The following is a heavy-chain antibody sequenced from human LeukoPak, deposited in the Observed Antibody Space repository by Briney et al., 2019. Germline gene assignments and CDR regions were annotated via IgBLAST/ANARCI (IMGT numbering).Heavy chain of an antibody. V-gene: IGHV4-34*01. CDR1: GGSFSGYY. CDR2: INDSGSI. D-gene: IGHD4-11*01. Sequence: SETLSLTCAVYGGSFSGYYWSWIREPPGKGLEWIGEINDSGSINYNPSFKGRVTISVDTSKNQFSLKLSSVTAADTAIYYCARGKGYSDYIGWFDPWGQGTLVTVSS. CDR3: ARGKGYSDYIGWFDP. J-gene: IGHJ5*02.